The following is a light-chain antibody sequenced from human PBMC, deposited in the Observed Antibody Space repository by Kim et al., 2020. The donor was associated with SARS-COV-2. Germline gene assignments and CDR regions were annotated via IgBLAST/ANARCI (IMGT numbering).Light chain of an antibody. J-gene: IGLJ3*02. CDR1: NNNGGNHG. CDR3: SAWDSSLRVWV. V-gene: IGLV10-54*01. CDR2: GNN. Sequence: HTATLLCSGNNNNGGNHGAAWLQQHQRHPPHLLSSGNNNRPSGISERFSASRSGNTASLTITGLQPEDEADYYCSAWDSSLRVWVFGGGTQLTVL.